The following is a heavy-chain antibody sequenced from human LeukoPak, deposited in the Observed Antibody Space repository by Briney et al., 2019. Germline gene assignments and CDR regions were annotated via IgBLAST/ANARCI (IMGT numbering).Heavy chain of an antibody. Sequence: GGSRRLSWAAAGFTFSDYYMSWIRQAQGKGLEWVSYISSSGSTIYYADSVKGRFTISRDNAKNSLYLQMNSLRAEDTAVYYCLVDTAMVTGNWFDPWGQGTLVTVSS. CDR1: GFTFSDYY. D-gene: IGHD5-18*01. CDR3: LVDTAMVTGNWFDP. J-gene: IGHJ5*02. CDR2: ISSSGSTI. V-gene: IGHV3-11*01.